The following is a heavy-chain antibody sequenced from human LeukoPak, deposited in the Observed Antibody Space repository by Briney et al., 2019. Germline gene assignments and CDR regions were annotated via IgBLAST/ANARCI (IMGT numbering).Heavy chain of an antibody. V-gene: IGHV4-34*01. CDR1: GGSFSGYY. D-gene: IGHD3-9*01. Sequence: SETLSLTCAVYGGSFSGYYWSWIRQPPGKGLEWIGEINHSGSTNYNPSLKSRVTISVDTSKNQFSLKLSSVTAADTAVYYCARVDYDILTGSSYYFDYWGQGTLVTVSS. J-gene: IGHJ4*02. CDR2: INHSGST. CDR3: ARVDYDILTGSSYYFDY.